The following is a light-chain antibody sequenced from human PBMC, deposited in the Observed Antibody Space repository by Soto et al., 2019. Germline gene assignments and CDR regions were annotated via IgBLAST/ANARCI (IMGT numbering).Light chain of an antibody. Sequence: EIVLTQSPGTLSLSPGERATLSCRASQSVTNNYLAWYQQTTGQAPKLLIYEASSGATDIPYRFSGSGSGKDFTLTINRLEPEDFAVYYCQQYAGSPYTFGQGTNVELK. V-gene: IGKV3-20*01. CDR1: QSVTNNY. CDR3: QQYAGSPYT. CDR2: EAS. J-gene: IGKJ2*01.